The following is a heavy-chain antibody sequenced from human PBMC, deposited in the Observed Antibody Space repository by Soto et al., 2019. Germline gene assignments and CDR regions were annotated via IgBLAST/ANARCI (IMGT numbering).Heavy chain of an antibody. CDR2: ISSSSSYI. V-gene: IGHV3-21*01. CDR3: VRDFGTTVKTRLFDY. D-gene: IGHD4-4*01. J-gene: IGHJ4*02. CDR1: GFTFSSYS. Sequence: GGSLRLSCAASGFTFSSYSMNWVRQAPGKGLEWVSSISSSSSYIYYADSVKGRFTISSDNAKNSLYLQMNSLRDEDTAVYYCVRDFGTTVKTRLFDYWGQGTLVTVSS.